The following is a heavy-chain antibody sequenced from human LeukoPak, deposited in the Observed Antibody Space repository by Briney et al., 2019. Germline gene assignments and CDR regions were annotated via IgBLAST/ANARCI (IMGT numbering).Heavy chain of an antibody. D-gene: IGHD3-22*01. CDR1: GYTFTSYD. CDR2: MNPNSGNT. CDR3: ARADYYDSSGYYYGYYYYYMDV. Sequence: ASVKVSCKASGYTFTSYDINWVRQATGQGLEWMGWMNPNSGNTGYAQKFQGRVTMTRNTSISTAYMELSSLRSDDTAVYYCARADYYDSSGYYYGYYYYYMDVWGKGTTVTVSS. V-gene: IGHV1-8*01. J-gene: IGHJ6*03.